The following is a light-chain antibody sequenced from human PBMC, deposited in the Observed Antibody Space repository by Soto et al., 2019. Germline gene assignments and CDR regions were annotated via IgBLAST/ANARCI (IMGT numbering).Light chain of an antibody. J-gene: IGKJ5*01. CDR1: QSAGNF. CDR3: QQHNQWPIT. CDR2: YIS. Sequence: EIVLTQYPATLSVSPGETASLSRRASQSAGNFLAWYQQKPGQAPRLLIYYISTRATGIPARFSGSGSGTEFTLTINSLQSEDSAVYYCQQHNQWPITFGQGTRLEIK. V-gene: IGKV3D-15*01.